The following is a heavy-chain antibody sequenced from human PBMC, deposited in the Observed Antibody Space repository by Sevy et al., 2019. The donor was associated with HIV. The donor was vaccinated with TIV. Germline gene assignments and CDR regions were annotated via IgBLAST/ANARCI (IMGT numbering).Heavy chain of an antibody. CDR1: GGSISSGDYY. J-gene: IGHJ4*02. V-gene: IGHV4-30-4*01. CDR3: AGTSHYYGSGSYY. CDR2: IYYSGST. Sequence: SETLSLTCTVSGGSISSGDYYWSWIRQPPGKGLEWIGYIYYSGSTPYNPSLKSRVTISVDTSKNQFSLKLSSVTAADTAVYYCAGTSHYYGSGSYYWGQGTLVTVSS. D-gene: IGHD3-10*01.